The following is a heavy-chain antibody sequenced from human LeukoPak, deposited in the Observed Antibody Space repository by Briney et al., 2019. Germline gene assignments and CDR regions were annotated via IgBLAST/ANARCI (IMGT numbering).Heavy chain of an antibody. Sequence: GGSLRLSCAASGFTFSSYAMSWVRQAPGKGLEWVSAISGSGGSTYYADSEKGRFTISRDNSKNTLYLQMNSLRAEDTAVYYCAKALPDCSSTSCYLGGMDVWGQGTTVTVSS. J-gene: IGHJ6*02. CDR3: AKALPDCSSTSCYLGGMDV. CDR2: ISGSGGST. V-gene: IGHV3-23*01. D-gene: IGHD2-2*01. CDR1: GFTFSSYA.